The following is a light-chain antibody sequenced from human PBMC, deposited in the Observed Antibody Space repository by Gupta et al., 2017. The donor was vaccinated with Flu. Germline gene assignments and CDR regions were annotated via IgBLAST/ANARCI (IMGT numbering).Light chain of an antibody. CDR3: QQYNSCSWT. Sequence: PATLSVSPGERATLSCRASQSMANRLAWYQQRPGQAPRLLIYSASNRGTRVPARFSGSGSGTEFTLTISSLQSEDFAVYYCQQYNSCSWTCGQGTXVEVK. J-gene: IGKJ1*01. CDR1: QSMANR. V-gene: IGKV3-15*01. CDR2: SAS.